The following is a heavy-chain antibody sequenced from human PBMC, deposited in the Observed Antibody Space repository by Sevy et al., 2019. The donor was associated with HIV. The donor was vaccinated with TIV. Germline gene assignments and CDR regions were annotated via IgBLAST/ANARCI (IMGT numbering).Heavy chain of an antibody. CDR3: ARDLPPSATTVAHFDN. J-gene: IGHJ4*02. D-gene: IGHD4-4*01. CDR2: ISNSGSAL. V-gene: IGHV3-48*03. CDR1: GFIFSSYE. Sequence: GGSLRLSCAASGFIFSSYEMNWVRQAPGKGLEWISYISNSGSALYYSDSVEGRFTISRDNAKNSLYLQMNSLRAEDTAVYYCARDLPPSATTVAHFDNWGQGTLVTVSS.